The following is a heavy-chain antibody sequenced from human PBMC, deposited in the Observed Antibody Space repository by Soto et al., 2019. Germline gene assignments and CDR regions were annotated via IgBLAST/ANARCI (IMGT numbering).Heavy chain of an antibody. D-gene: IGHD2-21*02. J-gene: IGHJ4*02. CDR3: ARDTLAVTAIFDY. CDR1: GVTFSSYE. Sequence: QPGGSLRLSCAASGVTFSSYEMNWVRQAPGKGLEWVSYISSSGSTIYYADSVKGRFTISRDNAKNSLYLQMNSLRAEDTAVYYCARDTLAVTAIFDYWGQGTLVTVSS. V-gene: IGHV3-48*03. CDR2: ISSSGSTI.